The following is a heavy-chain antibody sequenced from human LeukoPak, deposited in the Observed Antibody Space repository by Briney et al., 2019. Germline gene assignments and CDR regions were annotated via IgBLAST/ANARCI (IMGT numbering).Heavy chain of an antibody. CDR1: GITLSNYG. V-gene: IGHV3-23*01. CDR3: AREAVEEQLVFGEILDFYYYYMDV. J-gene: IGHJ6*03. D-gene: IGHD6-6*01. CDR2: ISDSGGRT. Sequence: HPGGSLRLSCAVSGITLSNYGMSWVRQAPGKGLEWVAGISDSGGRTNYADSVKGRFTISRDYAKNTLYLQMNSLRAEDTAVYYCAREAVEEQLVFGEILDFYYYYMDVWGRGTTVTVSS.